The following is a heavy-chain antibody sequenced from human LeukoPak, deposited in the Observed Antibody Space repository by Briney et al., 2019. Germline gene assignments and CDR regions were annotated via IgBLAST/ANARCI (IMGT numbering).Heavy chain of an antibody. CDR1: GFTFSSYG. Sequence: GGSLRLSCAASGFTFSSYGMHWVRQAPGKGLEWVAIIRNVGSNKYYADSVKGRFTISRDNSKNTLYLQMNSLRAEDTAVYYCAKDWEYYDSSGYYYYYYMDVWGKGTTVTVSS. CDR2: IRNVGSNK. J-gene: IGHJ6*03. D-gene: IGHD3-22*01. CDR3: AKDWEYYDSSGYYYYYYMDV. V-gene: IGHV3-30*02.